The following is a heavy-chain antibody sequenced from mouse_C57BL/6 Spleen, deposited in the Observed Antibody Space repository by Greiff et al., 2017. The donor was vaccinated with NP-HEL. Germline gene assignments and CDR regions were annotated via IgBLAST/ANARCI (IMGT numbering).Heavy chain of an antibody. Sequence: EVKLEESGPGLVKPSQSLSLTCSVTGYSITSGYYWNWIRQFPGNKLEWMGYISYDGSNNYNPSLKNRISITRDTSKNQFFLKLNSVTTEDTATYYCARDGSSFFAYWGQGTLVTVSA. CDR2: ISYDGSN. D-gene: IGHD2-2*01. CDR3: ARDGSSFFAY. J-gene: IGHJ3*01. CDR1: GYSITSGYY. V-gene: IGHV3-6*01.